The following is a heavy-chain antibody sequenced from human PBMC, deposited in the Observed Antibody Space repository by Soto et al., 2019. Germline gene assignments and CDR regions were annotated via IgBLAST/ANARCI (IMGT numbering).Heavy chain of an antibody. CDR2: IYYSGST. J-gene: IGHJ6*03. V-gene: IGHV4-59*08. D-gene: IGHD2-2*01. Sequence: SETLSLTCTVSGGSISSYYWSWIRQPPGKGLEWIGYIYYSGSTTYNPSLKSRVTISADTSKNQLSLNLSSVTAADTALYYCARHRAFCSGKSCALGYYYYVDVWGIGTTVTVSS. CDR1: GGSISSYY. CDR3: ARHRAFCSGKSCALGYYYYVDV.